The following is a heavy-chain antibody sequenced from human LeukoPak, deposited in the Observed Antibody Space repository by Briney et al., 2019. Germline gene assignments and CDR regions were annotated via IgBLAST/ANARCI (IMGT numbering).Heavy chain of an antibody. CDR3: ARDYDFWSGSYYYYYGMDV. D-gene: IGHD3-3*01. Sequence: PSETLSLTCTVSGGSISSGGYYWSWIRQHPGKGLEWIGYIYYSGSTYYNPSLKSRVTISVDTSKNQFSLKLSSVTAADTAVYYCARDYDFWSGSYYYYYGMDVWGQGTTVTVSS. J-gene: IGHJ6*02. CDR2: IYYSGST. CDR1: GGSISSGGYY. V-gene: IGHV4-61*08.